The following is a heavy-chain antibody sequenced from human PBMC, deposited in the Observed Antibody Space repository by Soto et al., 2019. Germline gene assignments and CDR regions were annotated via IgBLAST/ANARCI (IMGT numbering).Heavy chain of an antibody. CDR3: ARNLYRTSWTLFDY. V-gene: IGHV6-1*01. J-gene: IGHJ4*02. Sequence: SQTLSLTCAISGDSVSSDSVAWIWIRQSPSRGLEWLGRTYYRSKWYHDYALSVKSRITINADTSKNHFSLQLSSVAPEDTAVYYCARNLYRTSWTLFDYWGPGTLVTVSS. CDR2: TYYRSKWYH. D-gene: IGHD6-13*01. CDR1: GDSVSSDSVA.